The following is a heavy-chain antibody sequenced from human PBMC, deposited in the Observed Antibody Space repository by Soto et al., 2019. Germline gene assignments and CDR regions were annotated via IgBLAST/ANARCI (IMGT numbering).Heavy chain of an antibody. Sequence: PGESLKISCKGSGYSFTSYWISWVRQMPGKGLEWMGRIDPSDSYTNYSPSFQGHVTISADKSISTAYLQWSSLKASDTAMYYCERNEALEYSSSSIIYWGQGTLVTVSS. CDR1: GYSFTSYW. V-gene: IGHV5-10-1*01. J-gene: IGHJ4*02. D-gene: IGHD6-6*01. CDR3: ERNEALEYSSSSIIY. CDR2: IDPSDSYT.